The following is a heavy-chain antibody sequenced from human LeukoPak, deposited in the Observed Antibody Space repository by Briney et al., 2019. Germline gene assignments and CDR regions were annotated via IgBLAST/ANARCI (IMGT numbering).Heavy chain of an antibody. Sequence: RASVKVSCKVSGYTLTELSMHWVRQAPGKGLEWMGGLDPEDGETIYAQKFQGRVTMTEDTSTDTAYMELSSLRSEDTAVYYCATGTAAGTLPGDYWAREPWSPSPQ. CDR1: GYTLTELS. J-gene: IGHJ4*02. CDR3: ATGTAAGTLPGDY. D-gene: IGHD6-13*01. V-gene: IGHV1-24*01. CDR2: LDPEDGET.